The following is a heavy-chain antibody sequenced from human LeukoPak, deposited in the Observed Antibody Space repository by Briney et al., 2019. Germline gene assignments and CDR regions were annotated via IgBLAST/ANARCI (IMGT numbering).Heavy chain of an antibody. CDR2: IYSGGST. Sequence: GGSLRLSCAASGFTFSSNYMSWVRQAPGKGLEWISVIYSGGSTYYADSVKGRFTISRDNSKNTLYIQMNSLRAEDTAVYYCAKSYEGYYFDYWGQGTLVTVSS. D-gene: IGHD5-12*01. V-gene: IGHV3-53*01. CDR3: AKSYEGYYFDY. J-gene: IGHJ4*02. CDR1: GFTFSSNY.